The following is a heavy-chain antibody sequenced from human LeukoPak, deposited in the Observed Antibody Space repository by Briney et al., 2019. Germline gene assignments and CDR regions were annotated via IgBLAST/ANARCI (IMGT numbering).Heavy chain of an antibody. D-gene: IGHD3-10*01. CDR2: IYHSVST. CDR1: GGSISSSNW. J-gene: IGHJ4*02. CDR3: ARVPETDYYGSGRLYYFDY. V-gene: IGHV4-4*02. Sequence: SGTLSLTCAVSGGSISSSNWWSWVRQPPGKGLEWIGEIYHSVSTNYNPSLKSRVTISVDKSKNQFSLKLSSVTAADTAVYYCARVPETDYYGSGRLYYFDYWGQGTLVTVSS.